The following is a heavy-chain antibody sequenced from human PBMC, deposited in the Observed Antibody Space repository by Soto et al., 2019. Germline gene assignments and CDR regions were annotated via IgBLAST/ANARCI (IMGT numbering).Heavy chain of an antibody. CDR2: ISGSGGST. CDR3: AKGSRYDIVVVPAAIHWYYFDY. J-gene: IGHJ4*02. CDR1: GFTFSSYS. V-gene: IGHV3-23*01. D-gene: IGHD2-2*01. Sequence: PGGSLILSCAASGFTFSSYSMSWVRQAPGKGLEWVSAISGSGGSTYYADSVKGRFTISRDNSKNTLYLQMNSLRAEDTAVYYCAKGSRYDIVVVPAAIHWYYFDYWGQGTLVTVSS.